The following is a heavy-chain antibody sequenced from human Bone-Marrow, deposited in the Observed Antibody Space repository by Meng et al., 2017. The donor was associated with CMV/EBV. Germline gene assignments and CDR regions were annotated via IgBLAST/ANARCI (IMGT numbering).Heavy chain of an antibody. D-gene: IGHD6-13*01. CDR2: IYSGGST. V-gene: IGHV3-53*01. CDR3: ARGPGLAAAGTVLYYYYGMDV. Sequence: GESLKISCAASGFTVSSNYMSWVRQAPGKGLEWVSVIYSGGSTYYADSVKGRFTISRDNSKNTLYLQMNSLRAEDTAVYYCARGPGLAAAGTVLYYYYGMDVWGQGTTVTFSS. CDR1: GFTVSSNY. J-gene: IGHJ6*02.